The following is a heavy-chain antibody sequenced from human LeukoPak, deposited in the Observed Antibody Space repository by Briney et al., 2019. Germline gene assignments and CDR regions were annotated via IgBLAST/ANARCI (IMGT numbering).Heavy chain of an antibody. Sequence: QSGGSLRLSCAASGFTFSTYAVNWVRQAPGKGLEWVSAITGSGGATYYADSVKGRFTISRDNSKNTLYLQMNSLRAEDTAVYYCAKMLGSTYEDFDYWGQGTLVTVSS. J-gene: IGHJ4*02. CDR2: ITGSGGAT. CDR3: AKMLGSTYEDFDY. CDR1: GFTFSTYA. D-gene: IGHD4-11*01. V-gene: IGHV3-23*01.